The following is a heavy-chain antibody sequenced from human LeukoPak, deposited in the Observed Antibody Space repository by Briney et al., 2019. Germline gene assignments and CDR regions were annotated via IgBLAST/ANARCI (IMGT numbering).Heavy chain of an antibody. J-gene: IGHJ5*02. V-gene: IGHV4-39*07. CDR3: ARDRPGGSSSIATNWFDP. Sequence: SETLSLTCTVSGGSISSSSYYWGWIRQPPGKGLEWIGSIYYSGSTYYNPSLKSRVTISVDTSKNQFSLKLSSVTAADTAVYYCARDRPGGSSSIATNWFDPWGQGTLVTVSS. CDR2: IYYSGST. CDR1: GGSISSSSYY. D-gene: IGHD6-6*01.